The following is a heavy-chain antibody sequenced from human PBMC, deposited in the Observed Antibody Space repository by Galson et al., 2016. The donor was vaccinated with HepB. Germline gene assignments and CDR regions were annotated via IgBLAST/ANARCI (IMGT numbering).Heavy chain of an antibody. J-gene: IGHJ6*02. V-gene: IGHV5-10-1*01. Sequence: QSGAEVKKPGESLRISCKGSGYSFTRNWISWVRQMPGKGLEWMGRIDPSDSYASYSPSFQGHVTISADKSISTAYLQWSSLRASDSAMYYCARHKSTGWYVRLMDVWGQGTTVTVSS. D-gene: IGHD6-19*01. CDR1: GYSFTRNW. CDR2: IDPSDSYA. CDR3: ARHKSTGWYVRLMDV.